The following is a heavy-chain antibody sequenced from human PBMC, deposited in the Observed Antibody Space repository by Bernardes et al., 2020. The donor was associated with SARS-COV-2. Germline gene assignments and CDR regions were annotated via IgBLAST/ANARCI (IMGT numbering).Heavy chain of an antibody. J-gene: IGHJ4*02. CDR2: MRSKYKNYVT. V-gene: IGHV3-73*01. D-gene: IGHD4-17*01. Sequence: GGSLRLSCAASGFTFSSYGMHWVRQAPGKGLEWVGRMRSKYKNYVTTYAPSLKDRITISRDDSRDTAYLQINSLKIEDTAVYYCTGDYLYWGQGALVTVSS. CDR3: TGDYLY. CDR1: GFTFSSYG.